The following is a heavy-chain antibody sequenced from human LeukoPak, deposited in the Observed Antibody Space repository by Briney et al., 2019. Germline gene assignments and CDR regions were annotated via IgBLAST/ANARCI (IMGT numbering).Heavy chain of an antibody. V-gene: IGHV3-30*04. CDR3: VRDRGAAGWNYFDF. CDR2: ISHNGSNQ. CDR1: GYTFNSYG. D-gene: IGHD6-19*01. Sequence: SCKASGYTFNSYGISWVRQAPGKGLEWVAGISHNGSNQYYADSVKGRFTVSRDNSKNTLYLQMNSLRVEDTAVYYCVRDRGAAGWNYFDFWGQGTLVTVSS. J-gene: IGHJ4*02.